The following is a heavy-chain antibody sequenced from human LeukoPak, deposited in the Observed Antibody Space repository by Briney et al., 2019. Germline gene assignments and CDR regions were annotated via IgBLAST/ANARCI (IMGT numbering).Heavy chain of an antibody. Sequence: SETLSLTCTVSGGSISSSSYYWGWIRQPPGKGLEWIGSIYYSGSTYYNPSLKSRVTISVDTSKNQFSLKLSSVTAADTAVYYCARIRITMIVVVTNYFDYWGQGTLVTVSS. D-gene: IGHD3-22*01. CDR2: IYYSGST. V-gene: IGHV4-39*07. CDR3: ARIRITMIVVVTNYFDY. J-gene: IGHJ4*02. CDR1: GGSISSSSYY.